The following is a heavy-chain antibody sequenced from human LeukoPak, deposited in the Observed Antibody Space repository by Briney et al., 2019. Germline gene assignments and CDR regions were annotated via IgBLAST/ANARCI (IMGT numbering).Heavy chain of an antibody. D-gene: IGHD2-2*01. CDR3: ARDLGTAYCSSTSCYPFNNWFDP. CDR1: GDFITAYY. V-gene: IGHV4-34*01. J-gene: IGHJ5*02. CDR2: INHSGST. Sequence: SETLSLTCTVSGDFITAYYWSWIRQPPGKGLEWIGEINHSGSTNYNPSLKSRVTISVDTSKNQFSLKLSSVTAADTAVYYCARDLGTAYCSSTSCYPFNNWFDPWGQGTLVTVSS.